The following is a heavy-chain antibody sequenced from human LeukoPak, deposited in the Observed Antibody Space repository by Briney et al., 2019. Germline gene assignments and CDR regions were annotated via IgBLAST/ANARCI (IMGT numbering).Heavy chain of an antibody. Sequence: GESLKISCKGSGYRFTNHWIGWVRQMPGKGLEWMAIIYAGDSDTRYSPSFQGQVTISVDKSISTAYLQWSSLKASGTAIYYCVTAAHFDYWGQGTLVTVSS. CDR3: VTAAHFDY. V-gene: IGHV5-51*01. CDR2: IYAGDSDT. CDR1: GYRFTNHW. D-gene: IGHD6-13*01. J-gene: IGHJ4*02.